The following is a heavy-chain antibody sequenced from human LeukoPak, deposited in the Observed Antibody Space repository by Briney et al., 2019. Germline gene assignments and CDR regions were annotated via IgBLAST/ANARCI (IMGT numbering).Heavy chain of an antibody. J-gene: IGHJ3*02. CDR3: ARDVRDSSGYWDAFDI. V-gene: IGHV3-21*01. CDR1: RFTFSSYS. Sequence: GGSLRLSCAASRFTFSSYSMNWVRQAPGKGLDWVSSISSSSSDIYYADSVKGRFTISRDNAKKSVYLQMNSLRAEDTAVYYCARDVRDSSGYWDAFDIWGQGTMVTVSS. CDR2: ISSSSSDI. D-gene: IGHD3-22*01.